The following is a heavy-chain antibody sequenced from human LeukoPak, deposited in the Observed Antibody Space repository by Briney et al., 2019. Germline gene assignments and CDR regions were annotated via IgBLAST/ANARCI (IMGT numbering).Heavy chain of an antibody. V-gene: IGHV4-59*01. CDR3: ASGPYPAAGTDHQFDY. CDR2: IYYSGST. J-gene: IGHJ4*02. Sequence: PSETLSLTCTVSGASISSYYWSWIRQPPGKGLEWIGYIYYSGSTKYNPSLKSRVTISVDTSKNQFSLKVSSVTAEDTAVCYCASGPYPAAGTDHQFDYWGQGTLVTVSS. CDR1: GASISSYY. D-gene: IGHD6-13*01.